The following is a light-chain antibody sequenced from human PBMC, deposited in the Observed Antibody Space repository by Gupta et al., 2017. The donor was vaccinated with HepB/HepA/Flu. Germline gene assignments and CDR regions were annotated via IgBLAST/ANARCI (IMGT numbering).Light chain of an antibody. Sequence: DIQMTQSPSTLSASVGDRVTITCRASQSISSWLAWYQQKPGKAPKLLIYKASSLESGVPSRFSGSGSGTEFTLNISSLQADDFATYYCQQYDSYSGTFGQGTKVEIK. J-gene: IGKJ1*01. CDR2: KAS. CDR1: QSISSW. CDR3: QQYDSYSGT. V-gene: IGKV1-5*03.